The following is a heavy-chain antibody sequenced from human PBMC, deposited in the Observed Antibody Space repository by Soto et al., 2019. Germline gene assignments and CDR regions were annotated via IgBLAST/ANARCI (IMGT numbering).Heavy chain of an antibody. J-gene: IGHJ6*02. CDR1: GGTFSSYA. CDR2: IIPIFGTA. CDR3: ARDKVGYYDSSGYYRVSVPPDYYYGMDV. D-gene: IGHD3-22*01. Sequence: QVQLVQSGAEVKKPGSSVKVSCKASGGTFSSYAISWVRQAPGQGLEWMGGIIPIFGTANYAQKFQGRVTITADESTSTAYLELSSLRSEDTAVYYCARDKVGYYDSSGYYRVSVPPDYYYGMDVWGQGTTVNVSS. V-gene: IGHV1-69*01.